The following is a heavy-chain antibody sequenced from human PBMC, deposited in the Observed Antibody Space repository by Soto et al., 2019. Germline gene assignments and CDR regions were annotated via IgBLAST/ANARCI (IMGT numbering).Heavy chain of an antibody. CDR1: GYTFTSYY. CDR2: INPSGGST. CDR3: ARVILGSTRNDPDY. Sequence: GASVKVSCKASGYTFTSYYMHWVRQAPGQGLEWMGIINPSGGSTSYAQKFQGRFTISRDNAKNSLYLQMNGLRAEDTAVYYCARVILGSTRNDPDYWGQGTLVTVSS. V-gene: IGHV1-46*01. D-gene: IGHD3-22*01. J-gene: IGHJ4*02.